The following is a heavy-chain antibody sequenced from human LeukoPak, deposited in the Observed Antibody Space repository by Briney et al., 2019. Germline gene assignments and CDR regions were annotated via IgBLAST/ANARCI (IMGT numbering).Heavy chain of an antibody. CDR3: ARDRKDIVVDHNWFDP. D-gene: IGHD2-2*01. CDR1: GGSISSYY. Sequence: SETLSLTCTVSGGSISSYYWSWIRQPPGKGLEWIGYIYYSGSTSYNPSLKSRVTISVDTSKNQFSLTLSSVTAADTAVYYCARDRKDIVVDHNWFDPWGQGTLVTVSS. J-gene: IGHJ5*02. V-gene: IGHV4-59*01. CDR2: IYYSGST.